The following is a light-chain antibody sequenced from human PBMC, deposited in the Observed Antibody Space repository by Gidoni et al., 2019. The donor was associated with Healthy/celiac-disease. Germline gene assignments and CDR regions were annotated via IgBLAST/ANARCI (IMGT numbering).Light chain of an antibody. CDR1: SSDVGGYDY. V-gene: IGLV2-14*01. J-gene: IGLJ1*01. CDR2: EVS. Sequence: QSALTQPASVSGSPVQSITISCTGTSSDVGGYDYVSWYQQHPGKAPKLMIYEVSNRPSGVSKRFSGSKSGNTASLTISGLQAEDEADYYCSSYTRSSTNNYVFGTGTKVTVL. CDR3: SSYTRSSTNNYV.